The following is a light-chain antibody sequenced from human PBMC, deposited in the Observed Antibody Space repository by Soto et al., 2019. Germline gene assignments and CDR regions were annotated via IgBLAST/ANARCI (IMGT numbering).Light chain of an antibody. CDR3: QQRYAWPPIT. CDR2: DAS. J-gene: IGKJ5*01. Sequence: EIVLTQSPATLSLSPGERATLSCRASRSGRSYLAWYQQKPGQASRLLIHDASNRAAGIPARFSGSGSETDFTLTISNLEPEDFAVYYCQQRYAWPPITFGQGTRLEIK. V-gene: IGKV3-11*01. CDR1: RSGRSY.